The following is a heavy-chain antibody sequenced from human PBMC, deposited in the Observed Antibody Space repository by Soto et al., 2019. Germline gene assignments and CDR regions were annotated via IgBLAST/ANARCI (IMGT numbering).Heavy chain of an antibody. CDR1: GGSFSGYY. CDR2: INHSGST. Sequence: ETLSLTCAVYGGSFSGYYWSWIRQPPGKGLEWIGEINHSGSTNYNPSLKSRVTISVDTSKNQFSLKLSSVTAADTAVYYCARKPHSSSPFDYWGQGTLVTVSS. J-gene: IGHJ4*02. CDR3: ARKPHSSSPFDY. V-gene: IGHV4-34*01. D-gene: IGHD6-13*01.